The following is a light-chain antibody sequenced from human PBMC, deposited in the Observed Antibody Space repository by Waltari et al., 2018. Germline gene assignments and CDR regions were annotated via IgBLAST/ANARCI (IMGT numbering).Light chain of an antibody. CDR2: QDN. V-gene: IGLV3-1*01. Sequence: SYELTQPPSVSVSPGQPASITCSGDTLGDEYVCWHQQKPGQSPVVVIYQDNKRPSGIPERFSGSNSGNTATLTISGTQVIDEADYYCQAWDSSTAYVFGTGTKVTVL. CDR1: TLGDEY. CDR3: QAWDSSTAYV. J-gene: IGLJ1*01.